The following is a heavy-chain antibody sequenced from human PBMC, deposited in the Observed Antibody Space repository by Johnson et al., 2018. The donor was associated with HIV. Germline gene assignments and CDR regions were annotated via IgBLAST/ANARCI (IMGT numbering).Heavy chain of an antibody. V-gene: IGHV3-20*04. CDR3: ARALPYSSSHTDAFDI. CDR1: GFTFDDYG. CDR2: INWNGGST. J-gene: IGHJ3*02. Sequence: VQLVESGGGVVRPGGSLRLSCGASGFTFDDYGMSWVRQAPGKGLEWVSGINWNGGSTGYADSVKGRFTISRDNAKNSLYLQMNSLRAEDTALYYCARALPYSSSHTDAFDIWGQGTMVTVSS. D-gene: IGHD6-6*01.